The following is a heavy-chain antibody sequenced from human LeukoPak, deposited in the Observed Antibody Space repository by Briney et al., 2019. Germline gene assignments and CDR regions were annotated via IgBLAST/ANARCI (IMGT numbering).Heavy chain of an antibody. J-gene: IGHJ5*02. D-gene: IGHD4-17*01. CDR3: ARDVHGDYGSGWFDP. CDR1: GGTCNNSA. Sequence: ASVKVSCKTSGGTCNNSAISWVRQAPGQGLEWLGGIMPLFGTAGYAQKFQGRVTITKDESTRTVYLELTSLTSDDTAVYSCARDVHGDYGSGWFDPWGQGTLVSVSS. V-gene: IGHV1-69*05. CDR2: IMPLFGTA.